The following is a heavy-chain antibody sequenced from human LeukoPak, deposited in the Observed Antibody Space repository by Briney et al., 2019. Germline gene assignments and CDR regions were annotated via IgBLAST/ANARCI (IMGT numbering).Heavy chain of an antibody. CDR2: IIPIFGAA. CDR1: GGTFSSYA. Sequence: SVKVSCKASGGTFSSYAISWVRQAPGKGLEWMGRIIPIFGAANYAQRFQGRVSITTDESTSKAYMELSSLSAEDTAVYYCARGFYYDSSGYNYGGFDIWGQGTMVTVSS. D-gene: IGHD3-22*01. J-gene: IGHJ3*02. V-gene: IGHV1-69*05. CDR3: ARGFYYDSSGYNYGGFDI.